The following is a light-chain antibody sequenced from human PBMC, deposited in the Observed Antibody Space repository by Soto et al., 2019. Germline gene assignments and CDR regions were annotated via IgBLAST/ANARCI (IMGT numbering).Light chain of an antibody. CDR1: QGISSA. Sequence: AIQLTQSPSSLSASVGDSVTITCRASQGISSALAWYQQTPGRAPKLLIYDASTLASGVPSRVSGSRSGTDFTLTVSSLQPEDFETYYCQQFDDSPFTFGPATKVDI. J-gene: IGKJ3*01. V-gene: IGKV1D-13*01. CDR3: QQFDDSPFT. CDR2: DAS.